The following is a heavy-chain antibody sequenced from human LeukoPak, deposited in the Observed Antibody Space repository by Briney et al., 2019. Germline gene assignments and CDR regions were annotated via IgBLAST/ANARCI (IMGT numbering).Heavy chain of an antibody. CDR1: GGTFSSYA. CDR2: IIPIFGTA. CDR3: ARDASCSGSNCDAFDI. J-gene: IGHJ3*02. Sequence: SVKVSCKASGGTFSSYAISWVRQAPGQGLEWMGGIIPIFGTANYAQKFQGRVTITADKSTSTAYMELRSLRSDDTAVYYCARDASCSGSNCDAFDIWGQGTMVTVSS. D-gene: IGHD1-26*01. V-gene: IGHV1-69*06.